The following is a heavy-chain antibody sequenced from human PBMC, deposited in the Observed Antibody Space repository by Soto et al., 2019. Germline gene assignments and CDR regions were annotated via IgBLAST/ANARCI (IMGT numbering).Heavy chain of an antibody. Sequence: PSQTLSLTCVISGDSVSSNSAAWNWIRQSPSRGLEWLGRTYYRSKWYNDYAVSVKSRITINPDTSKNQFSLQLNSVTPEDTAVYYCARSYYGSGSSGGYYYYYMDVWGKGTTVTVSS. CDR2: TYYRSKWYN. V-gene: IGHV6-1*01. CDR3: ARSYYGSGSSGGYYYYYMDV. CDR1: GDSVSSNSAA. J-gene: IGHJ6*03. D-gene: IGHD3-10*01.